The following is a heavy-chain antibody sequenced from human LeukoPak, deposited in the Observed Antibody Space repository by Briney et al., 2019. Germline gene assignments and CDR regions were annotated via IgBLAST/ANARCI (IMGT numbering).Heavy chain of an antibody. D-gene: IGHD3-10*01. CDR1: GFTFSSYA. CDR3: AKAEGSGNQPFDY. CDR2: ISGGGGTT. J-gene: IGHJ4*02. V-gene: IGHV3-23*01. Sequence: PPGGSLRLSCAASGFTFSSYAMSWVRQAPGKGLQWVSFISGGGGTTYYAGSVKGRFTVSRDNSKNTLYLQMSSLRAEDTAVYYCAKAEGSGNQPFDYWGQGTLVTVSS.